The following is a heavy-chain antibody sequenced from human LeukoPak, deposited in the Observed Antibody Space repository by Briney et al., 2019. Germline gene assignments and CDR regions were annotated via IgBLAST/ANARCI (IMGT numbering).Heavy chain of an antibody. D-gene: IGHD3-3*01. CDR3: AKDLEGIRTLIDY. Sequence: GGSLRLSCAASGFTFSSYAMSWVRQAPGKGLEWVSAISGGGGSTYYADSVKGRFTISRDNSKNPLYLQMNSLRAEDTAVYYCAKDLEGIRTLIDYWGQGTLVTVSS. CDR2: ISGGGGST. J-gene: IGHJ4*02. V-gene: IGHV3-23*01. CDR1: GFTFSSYA.